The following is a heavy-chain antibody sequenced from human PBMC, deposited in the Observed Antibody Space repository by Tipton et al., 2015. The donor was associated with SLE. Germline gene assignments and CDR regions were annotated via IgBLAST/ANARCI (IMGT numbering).Heavy chain of an antibody. V-gene: IGHV3-30*04. CDR1: GFTFSTYT. CDR3: ARGGGSYGSGTYYPMDV. D-gene: IGHD3-10*01. CDR2: ISYDGSDK. Sequence: SLRLSCAASGFTFSTYTMHWVRQAPGKGLEWVAVISYDGSDKYYADSVKGRFTISRDNSKNTLYLQMNSLRAEDTAVYYCARGGGSYGSGTYYPMDVWGQGTTVTVSS. J-gene: IGHJ6*02.